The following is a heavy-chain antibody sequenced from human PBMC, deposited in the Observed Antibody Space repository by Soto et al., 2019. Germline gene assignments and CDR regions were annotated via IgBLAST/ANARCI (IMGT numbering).Heavy chain of an antibody. CDR3: ARGGLEWLSTVWYFDL. J-gene: IGHJ2*01. V-gene: IGHV4-34*01. Sequence: SQTLSLTCAVYGGSFSGYYWSWIRQPPGKGLEWIGEINHSGSTNYNPSLKSRVTISVDTSKNQFSLQLSSVTAADTAVYYCARGGLEWLSTVWYFDLWGRSTLVTVSS. CDR2: INHSGST. CDR1: GGSFSGYY. D-gene: IGHD3-3*01.